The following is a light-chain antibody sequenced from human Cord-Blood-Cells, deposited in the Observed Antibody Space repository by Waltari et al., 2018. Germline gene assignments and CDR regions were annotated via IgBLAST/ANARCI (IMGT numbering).Light chain of an antibody. CDR1: QSISRW. Sequence: DIQMTQSPSTLSASVGDRVTITCRARQSISRWLAWYQQKPGKAPKLLIYDASSLESGVPSRFSGSGSGTEFTLTSSSLQPDDFATYYCQQYNSYRTFGQGTKVEIK. V-gene: IGKV1-5*01. J-gene: IGKJ1*01. CDR3: QQYNSYRT. CDR2: DAS.